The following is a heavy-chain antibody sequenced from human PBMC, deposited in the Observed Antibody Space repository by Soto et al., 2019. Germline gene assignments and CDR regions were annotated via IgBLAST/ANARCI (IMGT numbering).Heavy chain of an antibody. CDR1: GFIFISNG. V-gene: IGHV3-30*02. CDR3: TIVRVADSALDH. Sequence: WGSLILSCLGSGFIFISNGMHWVRQTPGKGLEWVAFMSYDGSDTFYADSVKGRFTISRDNSKNTLFLHMSNLRAEDTAMYYCTIVRVADSALDHWGQGTLVTVSS. CDR2: MSYDGSDT. J-gene: IGHJ4*02. D-gene: IGHD3-10*02.